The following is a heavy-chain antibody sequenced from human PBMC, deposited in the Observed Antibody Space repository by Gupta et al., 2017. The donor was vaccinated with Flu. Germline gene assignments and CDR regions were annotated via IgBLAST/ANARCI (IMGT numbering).Heavy chain of an antibody. V-gene: IGHV3-9*01. J-gene: IGHJ4*02. D-gene: IGHD2-2*01. CDR2: SSWNSGSR. CDR3: VRICSSTSCYFTAPRGSYYFDY. Sequence: WVSGSSWNSGSRGYADSVKGRFTISRDNAKNSLYLQMNSLRAEDTALYYCVRICSSTSCYFTAPRGSYYFDYWGQGTLVTVSS.